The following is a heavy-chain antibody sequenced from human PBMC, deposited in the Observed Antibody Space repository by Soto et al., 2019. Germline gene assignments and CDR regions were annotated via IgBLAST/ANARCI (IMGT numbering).Heavy chain of an antibody. D-gene: IGHD6-19*01. CDR1: GGSISSSNW. Sequence: QVQLQESGPGLVKPSGTLSLTCAVSGGSISSSNWWSWVRQPPGKGLEWIGEIYHSGSTNYNPSLNSGVTISVDKSKNQSSLKRSSVTAADTAVYYCARVAVAGTRVDYWGQGTLVTVSS. CDR2: IYHSGST. V-gene: IGHV4-4*02. J-gene: IGHJ4*02. CDR3: ARVAVAGTRVDY.